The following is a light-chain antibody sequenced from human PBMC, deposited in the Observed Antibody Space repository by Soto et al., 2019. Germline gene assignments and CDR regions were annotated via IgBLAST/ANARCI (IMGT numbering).Light chain of an antibody. V-gene: IGLV1-51*01. Sequence: QSVLTQPPSVSAAPGQKVTISCSGSSSNIGNNYVSWYQQLPGTAPKLVIYDNNKRPSGIPDRFSGSKSGTSATLGITGLQSGDEADYYCGTWDGSLSAVAFGGGTKLTVL. CDR2: DNN. J-gene: IGLJ2*01. CDR1: SSNIGNNY. CDR3: GTWDGSLSAVA.